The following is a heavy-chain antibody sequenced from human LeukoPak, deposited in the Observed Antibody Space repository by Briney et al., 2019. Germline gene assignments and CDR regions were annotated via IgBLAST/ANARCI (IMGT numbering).Heavy chain of an antibody. CDR2: INWNGGST. CDR1: GFTFDDYG. V-gene: IGHV3-20*04. D-gene: IGHD1-26*01. CDR3: ARLSKWELLSNPGWADY. Sequence: PGGSLRLSCAASGFTFDDYGMSLVRQAPGKGLEWVSGINWNGGSTGYADSVKGRFTISRDNAKNSLYLQMNSLRAEDTALYYCARLSKWELLSNPGWADYWGQGTLVTVSS. J-gene: IGHJ4*02.